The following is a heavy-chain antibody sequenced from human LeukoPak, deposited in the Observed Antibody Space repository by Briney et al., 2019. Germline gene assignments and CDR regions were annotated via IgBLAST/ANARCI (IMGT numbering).Heavy chain of an antibody. CDR1: GGSISSYY. Sequence: SETLSLTCTVSGGSISSYYWSWIRQPPGKGLEWIGYIYYSGSTNYNPSLKSRVTISVDTSKNQFSLKLSSVTAADTAVYYCARLGITMVRGAKRPYFDYWGQGTLVTVSS. J-gene: IGHJ4*02. D-gene: IGHD3-10*01. CDR2: IYYSGST. CDR3: ARLGITMVRGAKRPYFDY. V-gene: IGHV4-59*08.